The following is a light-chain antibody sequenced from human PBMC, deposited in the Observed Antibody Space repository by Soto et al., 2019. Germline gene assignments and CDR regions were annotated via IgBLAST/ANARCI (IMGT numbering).Light chain of an antibody. Sequence: QSVLTQPPSMSGAPGQRVTISCTGSSSNIGGGYDVHWYQQLPGTAPKVIVYGNINRPSRVPDRFSGSKSGTSASLAITELQAEDEADYYCQSYDSSLSGWVFGGGTKVTVL. CDR3: QSYDSSLSGWV. CDR1: SSNIGGGYD. V-gene: IGLV1-40*01. J-gene: IGLJ3*02. CDR2: GNI.